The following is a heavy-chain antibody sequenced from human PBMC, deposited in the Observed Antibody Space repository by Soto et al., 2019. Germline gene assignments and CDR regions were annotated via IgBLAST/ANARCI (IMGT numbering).Heavy chain of an antibody. J-gene: IGHJ4*02. CDR3: ARVEYSYGTVDS. CDR2: IYYSGST. CDR1: GGSISSGGYY. D-gene: IGHD5-18*01. Sequence: NPSETLSLTCTVSGGSISSGGYYWSWIRQHPGKGLEWIGYIYYSGSTYYNPSLMSRVTISVDTSKNYFSLKLSSVTAADTAVYYCARVEYSYGTVDSWGQGSLVTVSS. V-gene: IGHV4-31*03.